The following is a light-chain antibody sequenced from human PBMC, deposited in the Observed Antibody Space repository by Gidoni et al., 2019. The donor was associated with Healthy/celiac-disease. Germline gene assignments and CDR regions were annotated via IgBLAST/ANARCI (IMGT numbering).Light chain of an antibody. CDR3: QQYYSTPYT. V-gene: IGKV4-1*01. CDR1: QSVFYSSNTKKY. CDR2: WAS. Sequence: DIVMTQSPDSLAVSLGERATINCKSSQSVFYSSNTKKYLAWYQQKPVQPPKLLIYWASTRESGVPDRFSGSGSGTDFTLTISSLQAEDVAVYYCQQYYSTPYTFGQGTKLEIK. J-gene: IGKJ2*01.